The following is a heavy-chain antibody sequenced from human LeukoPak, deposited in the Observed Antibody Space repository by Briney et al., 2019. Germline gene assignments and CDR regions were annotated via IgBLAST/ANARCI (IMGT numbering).Heavy chain of an antibody. J-gene: IGHJ4*02. CDR1: GYTFTTYG. Sequence: ASVKVSCKTSGYTFTTYGVSWVRQAPGQGLEWMGWVSGYTGSTNYAERFQGRVTMTTDTSTSTVYMELTSLRSDDTAVYYCARGEVSASLYYFDFWGQGTLVTVS. CDR3: ARGEVSASLYYFDF. V-gene: IGHV1-18*01. CDR2: VSGYTGST. D-gene: IGHD2-2*01.